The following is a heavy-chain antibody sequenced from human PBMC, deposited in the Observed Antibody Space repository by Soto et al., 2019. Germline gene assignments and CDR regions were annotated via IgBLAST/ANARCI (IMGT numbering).Heavy chain of an antibody. CDR3: ATARVLYGSVY. D-gene: IGHD3-10*01. Sequence: PSETLSLTCTVSGGPISRYYWCWIRQPPGKGLEWIGYDYYSASTNYNPSLNYNPSPKSRVTIQLDKPKNQYSLRLSSVTTADKSLYYCATARVLYGSVYWGEGTLVTVPQ. V-gene: IGHV4-59*12. J-gene: IGHJ4*02. CDR2: DYYSAST. CDR1: GGPISRYY.